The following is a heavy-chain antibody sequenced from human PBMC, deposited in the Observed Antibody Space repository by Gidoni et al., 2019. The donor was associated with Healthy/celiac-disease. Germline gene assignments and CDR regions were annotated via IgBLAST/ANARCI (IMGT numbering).Heavy chain of an antibody. V-gene: IGHV3-9*01. J-gene: IGHJ4*02. CDR2: SSWNSGSI. D-gene: IGHD5-18*01. CDR1: GFTFDDYY. Sequence: EVPLVESGGGLVQPGRSLILSCAASGFTFDDYYMHWVRQAPGKGLEWVSGSSWNSGSIGYADSVKGRLTISRDNAKNSLYLQMNSLRAEDTALYYCAKAVDTAMVTLFDYWGQGTLVTVSS. CDR3: AKAVDTAMVTLFDY.